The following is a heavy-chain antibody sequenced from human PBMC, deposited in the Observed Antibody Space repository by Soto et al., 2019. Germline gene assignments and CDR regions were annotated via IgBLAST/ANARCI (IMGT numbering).Heavy chain of an antibody. D-gene: IGHD1-26*01. CDR3: AKALPGERLPTCFDS. CDR1: GFTFSSYA. Sequence: EVRLLESGGDLVQPGGSLRLSCAASGFTFSSYAMSWVRQAPGKGLEWVSVIGARSGSTYYADYVQGRFTITSDKSKNTLHLQMNSLRVEATAIYYCAKALPGERLPTCFDSWGQGTLVTVSS. V-gene: IGHV3-23*01. CDR2: IGARSGST. J-gene: IGHJ5*01.